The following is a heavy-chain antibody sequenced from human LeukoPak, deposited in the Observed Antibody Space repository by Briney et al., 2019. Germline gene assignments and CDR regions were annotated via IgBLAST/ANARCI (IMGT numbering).Heavy chain of an antibody. D-gene: IGHD3-3*01. CDR2: IIPIFGTA. CDR3: ARDRGVWSGYVFDI. CDR1: GGTFSSYT. J-gene: IGHJ3*02. V-gene: IGHV1-69*01. Sequence: SVKVSCKASGGTFSSYTISWVRQAPGQGLEWMGGIIPIFGTANYAQKFQGRVTITADESTSTAYMELSSLRSEDTAVYYCARDRGVWSGYVFDIRGQGTMVTVSS.